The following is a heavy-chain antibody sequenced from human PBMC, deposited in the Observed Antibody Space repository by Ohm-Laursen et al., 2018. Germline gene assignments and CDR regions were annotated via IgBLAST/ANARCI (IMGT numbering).Heavy chain of an antibody. J-gene: IGHJ4*02. CDR2: MNPNSGNT. D-gene: IGHD5-18*01. CDR3: ARGGYSYGDPMPFDY. Sequence: ASVKVSCKASGYTFTGYYMHWVRQAPGQGLEWMGWMNPNSGNTGSAQNFQGRVTMTRNTSMSTFYMELSSLRSEDTAVYYCARGGYSYGDPMPFDYWGQGTLVTVSS. CDR1: GYTFTGYY. V-gene: IGHV1-8*02.